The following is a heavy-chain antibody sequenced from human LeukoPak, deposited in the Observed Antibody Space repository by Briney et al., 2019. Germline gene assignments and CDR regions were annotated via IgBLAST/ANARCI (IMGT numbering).Heavy chain of an antibody. Sequence: PGGSLRLSCTVSGFPVSINSMSWVRQAPGKGLEWVSFIYSGGNTHYSDSVKGRFTISRDSSKNTLYLQMNSLRAEDTAVYYCARPDDYGDYFDYWGQGTLVTVSS. J-gene: IGHJ4*02. V-gene: IGHV3-53*01. D-gene: IGHD4-17*01. CDR3: ARPDDYGDYFDY. CDR1: GFPVSINS. CDR2: IYSGGNT.